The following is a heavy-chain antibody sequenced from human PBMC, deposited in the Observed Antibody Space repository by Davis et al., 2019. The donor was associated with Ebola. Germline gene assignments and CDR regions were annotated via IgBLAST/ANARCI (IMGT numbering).Heavy chain of an antibody. CDR3: ARDLGDGYNYYSGY. V-gene: IGHV1-69*13. CDR2: IIPTFGTA. Sequence: SVKVSCKASGGTFSSYTISWVRQAPGQGLEWMGAIIPTFGTASYAQKFQGRVTITADESTSTAYMELSSLRSEDTAVYYCARDLGDGYNYYSGYWGQGTLVTVSS. CDR1: GGTFSSYT. J-gene: IGHJ4*02. D-gene: IGHD5-24*01.